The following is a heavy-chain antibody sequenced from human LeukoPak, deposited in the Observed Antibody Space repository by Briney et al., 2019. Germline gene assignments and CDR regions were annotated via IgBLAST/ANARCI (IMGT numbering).Heavy chain of an antibody. CDR3: ARGILQLWFPPYFDY. CDR1: GYTVTSYG. J-gene: IGHJ4*02. Sequence: ASVKVSCKASGYTVTSYGISWVRQAPGQGLEWMGWISAYNGNTNYAQKLQGRVTMTTDTSTSTAYMELRSLRSDDTAVYYCARGILQLWFPPYFDYWGQGTLVTVSS. D-gene: IGHD5-18*01. V-gene: IGHV1-18*01. CDR2: ISAYNGNT.